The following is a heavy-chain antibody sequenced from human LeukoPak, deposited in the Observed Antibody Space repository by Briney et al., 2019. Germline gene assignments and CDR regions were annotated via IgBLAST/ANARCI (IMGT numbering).Heavy chain of an antibody. D-gene: IGHD1-26*01. Sequence: LSGGSLRLSCAASGFTFSSYGMHWVRQAPGKGLEWVAVISYDGSNKYYADSVKGRFTISRDNSKNTLYLQMNSLRAEDTAVYYCAKDPRRSGSYYHVYYFDYWGQGTLVTVSS. J-gene: IGHJ4*02. CDR1: GFTFSSYG. CDR2: ISYDGSNK. CDR3: AKDPRRSGSYYHVYYFDY. V-gene: IGHV3-30*18.